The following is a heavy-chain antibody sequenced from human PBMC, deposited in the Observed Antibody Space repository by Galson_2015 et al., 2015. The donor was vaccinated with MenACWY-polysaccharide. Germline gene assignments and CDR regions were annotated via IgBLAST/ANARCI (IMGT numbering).Heavy chain of an antibody. V-gene: IGHV4-38-2*01. J-gene: IGHJ4*02. Sequence: ETLSLTCAVSVYSIRSGYFWGWIRQPPGKGLEWIASIFHSGTTYYNPSLKSRVTISVDTSKNQFSLKLSSVTAADTAVYYCARVEKYSGSFYILYWGQGTLVTVSS. CDR2: IFHSGTT. D-gene: IGHD1-26*01. CDR3: ARVEKYSGSFYILY. CDR1: VYSIRSGYF.